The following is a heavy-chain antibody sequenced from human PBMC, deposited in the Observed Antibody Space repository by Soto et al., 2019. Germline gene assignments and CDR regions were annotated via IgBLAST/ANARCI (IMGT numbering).Heavy chain of an antibody. CDR3: AKAGILIGHNGMDV. CDR2: ISGSGGST. J-gene: IGHJ6*02. CDR1: GFTFSSYA. D-gene: IGHD3-9*01. V-gene: IGHV3-23*01. Sequence: PGGSLRLSCAASGFTFSSYAMSWVRQAPGKGLEWVSAISGSGGSTYYADSVKGRFTISRDNSKNTLYLQMNSLRAEDTAVYYCAKAGILIGHNGMDVWGQGTTVTVSS.